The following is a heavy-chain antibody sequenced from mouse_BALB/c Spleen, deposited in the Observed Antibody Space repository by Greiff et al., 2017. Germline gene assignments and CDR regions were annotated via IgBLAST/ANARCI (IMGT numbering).Heavy chain of an antibody. J-gene: IGHJ4*01. CDR3: ARRGTTVHYAMDY. CDR2: INPDSSTI. Sequence: EVMLVESGGGLVQPGGSLKLSCAASGFDFSRYWMSWVRQAPGKGLEWIGEINPDSSTINYTPSLKDKFIISRDNAKNTLYLQMSKVRSEDTALYYCARRGTTVHYAMDYWGQGTSVTVSS. D-gene: IGHD1-1*01. V-gene: IGHV4-1*02. CDR1: GFDFSRYW.